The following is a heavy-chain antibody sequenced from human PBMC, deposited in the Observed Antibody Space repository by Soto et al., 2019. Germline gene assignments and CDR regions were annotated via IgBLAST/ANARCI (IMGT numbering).Heavy chain of an antibody. D-gene: IGHD3-9*01. J-gene: IGHJ6*02. CDR3: ATTTGYSYHYYGMDV. CDR2: ISVYNGDT. Sequence: QAQLVQSGAEVKRPGASVKVSCKASGYILTSYGISWVRQAPGQGLEWMGWISVYNGDTNHAQKFQDRVIMTTDTSTSTAFMELRTLRSDDTAVYYCATTTGYSYHYYGMDVWGQGTTVTVSS. CDR1: GYILTSYG. V-gene: IGHV1-18*01.